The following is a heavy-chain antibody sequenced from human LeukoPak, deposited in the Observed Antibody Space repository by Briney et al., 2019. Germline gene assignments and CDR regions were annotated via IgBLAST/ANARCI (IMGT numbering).Heavy chain of an antibody. Sequence: ASVKVSCKASGGTFSSYAISWVRQAPGQGLEWMGWIKPNSGGANYAQKFQGRVTMTRDTSISTAYMELSSLRSDDTAFYYCARDGYGSGSYYADYWGQGTLVTVSS. D-gene: IGHD3-10*01. CDR1: GGTFSSYA. CDR3: ARDGYGSGSYYADY. CDR2: IKPNSGGA. J-gene: IGHJ4*02. V-gene: IGHV1-2*02.